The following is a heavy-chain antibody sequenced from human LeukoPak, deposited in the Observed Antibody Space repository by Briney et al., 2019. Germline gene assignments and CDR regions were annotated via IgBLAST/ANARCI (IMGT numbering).Heavy chain of an antibody. CDR1: GFIFDDFA. V-gene: IGHV3-9*01. Sequence: QPGRSLRLSCAASGFIFDDFAMHWVRQAPGKGLEWVSSISWDSGSLVYADSVKGRFTVSRDNDKNSLHLQMDSLTPDDTALYYCIKDLRLDLPLDTFEFWGQGTMVTVSS. D-gene: IGHD1-1*01. CDR3: IKDLRLDLPLDTFEF. CDR2: ISWDSGSL. J-gene: IGHJ3*01.